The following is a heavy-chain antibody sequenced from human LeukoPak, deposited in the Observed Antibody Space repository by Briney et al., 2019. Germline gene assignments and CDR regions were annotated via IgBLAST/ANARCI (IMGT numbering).Heavy chain of an antibody. CDR2: FDLEDGET. D-gene: IGHD3-22*01. CDR3: VTVNFDTSGYYFRPRYFGY. J-gene: IGHJ4*02. CDR1: GYTLTELS. V-gene: IGHV1-24*01. Sequence: ASVKVSCKVSGYTLTELSMHWVRQAPGEGLEWMGGFDLEDGETFYTQKFQGRITMTEDTSTDTAYMELSSLRSEDTAVYYCVTVNFDTSGYYFRPRYFGYWGQGTLVTVSS.